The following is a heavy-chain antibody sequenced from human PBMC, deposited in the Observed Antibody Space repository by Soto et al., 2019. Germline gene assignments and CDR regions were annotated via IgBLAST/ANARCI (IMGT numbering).Heavy chain of an antibody. V-gene: IGHV1-8*01. D-gene: IGHD3-10*01. CDR3: ARVNYSGSGSYQDFFYFYALDV. Sequence: QVQLVQSGAEVKKPGASVKVSCKTSGYTFSTYDINWVRQAPGQGLEWMGWMNPNSGDTGYAQKFLGRLTMTRDSSIGTVYMELSSLSSEDTAVYYCARVNYSGSGSYQDFFYFYALDVWGQGTTVTVSS. CDR1: GYTFSTYD. CDR2: MNPNSGDT. J-gene: IGHJ6*02.